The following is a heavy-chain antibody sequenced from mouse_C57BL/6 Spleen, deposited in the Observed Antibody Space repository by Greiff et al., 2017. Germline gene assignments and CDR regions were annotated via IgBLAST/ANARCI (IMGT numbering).Heavy chain of an antibody. CDR2: INPSNGGT. V-gene: IGHV1-53*01. Sequence: QVQLQQPGTELVKPGASVKLSCKASGYTFTSYWVHWVKQRPGQGLEWIGNINPSNGGTNYNEKFKSKATLTVDKSSSTAYMQLSSLTSEDSAVYYCARNGSSYGYFDYWGQGTTLTVSS. D-gene: IGHD1-1*01. J-gene: IGHJ2*01. CDR3: ARNGSSYGYFDY. CDR1: GYTFTSYW.